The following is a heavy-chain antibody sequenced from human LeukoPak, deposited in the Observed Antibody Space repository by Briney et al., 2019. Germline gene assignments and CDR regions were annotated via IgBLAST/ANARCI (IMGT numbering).Heavy chain of an antibody. CDR1: GYTFTSYG. CDR3: AREWDIALDY. CDR2: ISAYNGNT. J-gene: IGHJ4*02. Sequence: GASVKVSCKASGYTFTSYGISWVRQAPGQGLEWMGSISAYNGNTNYAHKLHGRVTMTTDTSTSTPYMEMRSLRADDTAVYYCAREWDIALDYWGQGTLVTVSS. V-gene: IGHV1-18*01. D-gene: IGHD6-13*01.